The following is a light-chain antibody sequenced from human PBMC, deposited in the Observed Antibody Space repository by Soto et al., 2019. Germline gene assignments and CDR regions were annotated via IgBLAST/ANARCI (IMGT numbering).Light chain of an antibody. V-gene: IGLV1-47*01. CDR3: AAWDDSLT. Sequence: QSVLTQPPSASGTPGQRVTISCSGSSSNIGSNYVYWYQQLPGTAPKLLIYMNNQRPSGVPDRFSGSKSGTSASLAISGLRSEDEADYYCAAWDDSLTFGGGTKLTVL. CDR1: SSNIGSNY. CDR2: MNN. J-gene: IGLJ2*01.